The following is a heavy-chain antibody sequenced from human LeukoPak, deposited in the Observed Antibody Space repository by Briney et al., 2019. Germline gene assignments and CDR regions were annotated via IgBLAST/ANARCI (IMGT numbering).Heavy chain of an antibody. CDR1: GFTFSSYW. Sequence: GGSLRLSCAASGFTFSSYWMSWVRQAPGKGLEWVSAISGSGGSTYYADSVKGRFTISRGNSKNTLYLQMNSLRAEDTAVYYCAKTGTPWYYFDYWGQGTLVTVSS. CDR3: AKTGTPWYYFDY. CDR2: ISGSGGST. V-gene: IGHV3-23*01. J-gene: IGHJ4*02. D-gene: IGHD6-13*01.